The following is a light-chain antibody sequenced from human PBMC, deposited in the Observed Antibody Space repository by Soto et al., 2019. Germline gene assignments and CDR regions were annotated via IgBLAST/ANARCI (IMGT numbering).Light chain of an antibody. CDR3: QQGSSAPFT. CDR1: QTINTY. V-gene: IGKV1-39*01. J-gene: IGKJ2*01. CDR2: AAS. Sequence: DIQVTQSPSSLYASVGDRVTITCRTSQTINTYLHWYQQQPGKAPKLLIFAASTLHSGVPSRFSGSGSGTDFTLTITSLPPEDFATYYCQQGSSAPFTFGPGTQLEV.